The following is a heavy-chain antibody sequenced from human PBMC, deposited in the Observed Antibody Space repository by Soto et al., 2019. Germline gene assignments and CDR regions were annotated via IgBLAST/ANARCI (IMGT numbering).Heavy chain of an antibody. CDR2: IYRGGSA. V-gene: IGHV3-66*01. J-gene: IGHJ4*02. D-gene: IGHD3-16*01. CDR3: TRDPWAADY. Sequence: EVQLVESGGGLVQPGGSLRLSCAASGFTVSTKYMSWVRQAPGKGLEWVSVIYRGGSAFYADSVRGRFTISRDNSKNTVNLEMNSLRAEDRAVYYCTRDPWAADYWGQGTLVTVSS. CDR1: GFTVSTKY.